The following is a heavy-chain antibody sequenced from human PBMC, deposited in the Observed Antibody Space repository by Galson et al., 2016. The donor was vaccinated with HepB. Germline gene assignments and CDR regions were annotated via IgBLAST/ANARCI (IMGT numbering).Heavy chain of an antibody. Sequence: SLRLSCAASGFSFNTYTMNWVRQAPRKGLEWVSSISSRSKHMYYADSLKGRFTISRDNTTNSLFLLMNSLRAEDTAVYYCARNRNVITSGGVIVTDAFDICVQGTMVTVSS. D-gene: IGHD3-16*02. V-gene: IGHV3-21*01. J-gene: IGHJ3*02. CDR3: ARNRNVITSGGVIVTDAFDI. CDR2: ISSRSKHM. CDR1: GFSFNTYT.